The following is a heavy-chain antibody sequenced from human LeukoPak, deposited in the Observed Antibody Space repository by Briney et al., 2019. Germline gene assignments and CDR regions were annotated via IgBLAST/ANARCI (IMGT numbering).Heavy chain of an antibody. Sequence: GGSLRLSCIASGFTFSSFWMSWVRQAPGKGLEFVANIDQDGSVRNYVDSVKGRFIISRDNAKNSLYLQMDSLRAEDTAVYFCARDPGSSSFDYWGLGTPVTVSS. V-gene: IGHV3-7*01. J-gene: IGHJ4*02. D-gene: IGHD6-13*01. CDR1: GFTFSSFW. CDR2: IDQDGSVR. CDR3: ARDPGSSSFDY.